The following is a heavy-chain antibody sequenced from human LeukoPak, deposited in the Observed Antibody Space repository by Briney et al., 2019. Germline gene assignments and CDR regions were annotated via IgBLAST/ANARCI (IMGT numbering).Heavy chain of an antibody. J-gene: IGHJ4*02. Sequence: SGPALVKPTQTLTLTCTFSGFSLSTSGMRVSWIRQPPGKALEWLARIDWDDYKFYSTSLKTRLTISKDTSKNQVVLTMTNMDPVDTATYYCARESYDYVWGSFDYWGQGTLVTVSS. V-gene: IGHV2-70*04. CDR2: IDWDDYK. CDR1: GFSLSTSGMR. D-gene: IGHD3-16*01. CDR3: ARESYDYVWGSFDY.